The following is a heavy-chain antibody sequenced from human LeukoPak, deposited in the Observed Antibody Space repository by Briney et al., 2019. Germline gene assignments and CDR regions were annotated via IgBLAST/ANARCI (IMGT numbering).Heavy chain of an antibody. CDR1: GYSFTSYD. Sequence: GASVKVSCKASGYSFTSYDINWVRQATRQGLEWMGWMNPDSGNTGYAQKFQGRVTMTRDTSISTAYMELSNLRSDDTAVYYCAKSTMGTRRINDLWGRGTLVTVSS. J-gene: IGHJ5*02. V-gene: IGHV1-8*01. D-gene: IGHD3-10*01. CDR3: AKSTMGTRRINDL. CDR2: MNPDSGNT.